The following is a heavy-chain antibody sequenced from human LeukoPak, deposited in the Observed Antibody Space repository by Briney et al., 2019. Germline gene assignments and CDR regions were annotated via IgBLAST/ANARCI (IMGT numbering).Heavy chain of an antibody. CDR3: ARGRSGYDPPDAFDI. CDR2: IVVGSGNT. D-gene: IGHD5-12*01. V-gene: IGHV1-58*01. Sequence: SVKVSCKASGFTFTSSAVQWVRQARGQRLEWIGWIVVGSGNTNYAQKFQERVTITRDMSTSTAYMELSSLRSEDTAVYYCARGRSGYDPPDAFDIWGQGTMVTVSS. J-gene: IGHJ3*02. CDR1: GFTFTSSA.